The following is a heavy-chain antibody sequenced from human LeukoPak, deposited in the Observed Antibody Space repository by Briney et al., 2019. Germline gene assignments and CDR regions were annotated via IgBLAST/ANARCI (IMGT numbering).Heavy chain of an antibody. D-gene: IGHD5-12*01. Sequence: SETLSLTCTVSGGSISSYYWSWIRQPAGKGLEWIGRIYTSGSTNYNPSLKSRVTMSVDTSKNQFSLKLSSVTAADTAVYYCARGREGSGYDYLFDYWGQGTLVTVSS. CDR1: GGSISSYY. J-gene: IGHJ4*02. CDR3: ARGREGSGYDYLFDY. V-gene: IGHV4-4*07. CDR2: IYTSGST.